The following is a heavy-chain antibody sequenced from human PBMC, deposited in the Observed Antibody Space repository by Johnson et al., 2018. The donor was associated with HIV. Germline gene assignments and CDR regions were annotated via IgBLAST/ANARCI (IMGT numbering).Heavy chain of an antibody. CDR1: GFTFSSYD. J-gene: IGHJ3*02. CDR3: ARTSTPYDTHVGPFDI. CDR2: IGTAGDT. Sequence: MQLVESGGGVVQPGRSLRLSCAASGFTFSSYDMHWVRQATGNGLEWVSAIGTAGDTYYPGSVKGRFTISRENAKNSLYLQVNSLRAEDTAVYYCARTSTPYDTHVGPFDIWGQGTMVTVSS. D-gene: IGHD3-22*01. V-gene: IGHV3-13*01.